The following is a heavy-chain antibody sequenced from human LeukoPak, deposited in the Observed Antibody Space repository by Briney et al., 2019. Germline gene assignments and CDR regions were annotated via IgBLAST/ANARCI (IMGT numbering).Heavy chain of an antibody. Sequence: PSETLSLTCAVYGGSFSGYYWSWIRQPPGKGLEWIGEINHSGSTNYNPSLKSRVTISVDTSKNQFSLKLSSMTAADTAVYYCARRDPGYYYGSGSYYMNYWGQGTLVTVSS. D-gene: IGHD3-10*01. CDR3: ARRDPGYYYGSGSYYMNY. V-gene: IGHV4-34*01. CDR1: GGSFSGYY. J-gene: IGHJ4*02. CDR2: INHSGST.